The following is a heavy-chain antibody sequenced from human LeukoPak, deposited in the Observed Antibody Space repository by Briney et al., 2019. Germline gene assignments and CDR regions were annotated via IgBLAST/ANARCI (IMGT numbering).Heavy chain of an antibody. CDR3: ARGSTTVTLGY. CDR1: GGSISRGDYY. CDR2: IYYSGST. J-gene: IGHJ4*02. D-gene: IGHD4-11*01. Sequence: SETLSLTCTVSGGSISRGDYYWSWIRQPPGKGLEWIGYIYYSGSTDYNPSLKSRVTISVDTSKNQFSLKLSSVTAADTAVYYCARGSTTVTLGYWGQGTLVTVSS. V-gene: IGHV4-30-4*01.